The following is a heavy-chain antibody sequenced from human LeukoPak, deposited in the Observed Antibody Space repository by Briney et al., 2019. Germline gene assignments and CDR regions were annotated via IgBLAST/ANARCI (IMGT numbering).Heavy chain of an antibody. J-gene: IGHJ4*02. CDR3: ARSRSGYYEDY. CDR2: IKEDGSEK. D-gene: IGHD5-12*01. CDR1: GFTFSSYG. Sequence: GGSLRLSCAASGFTFSSYGMHWVRQAPGKGLEWVANIKEDGSEKYYVDSVKGRFTISRDNAKNSLSLQLNSLSAEDTAVYYCARSRSGYYEDYWGQGTLVTVSS. V-gene: IGHV3-7*01.